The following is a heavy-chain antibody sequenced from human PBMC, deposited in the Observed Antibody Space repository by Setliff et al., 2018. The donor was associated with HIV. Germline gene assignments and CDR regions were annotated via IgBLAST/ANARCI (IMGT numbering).Heavy chain of an antibody. V-gene: IGHV3-30-3*02. D-gene: IGHD3-22*01. J-gene: IGHJ2*01. CDR3: AKPLYDSSGYYLNWYFDL. CDR1: GFTFDSYA. Sequence: GGSLRLSCAASGFTFDSYAMHWVRQAPGKGLEWVAIISYDGSNRYYAESVKGRFTISRDNSKNTLYLQMNSLRAEDTAVYYCAKPLYDSSGYYLNWYFDLWGRGTLVTVSS. CDR2: ISYDGSNR.